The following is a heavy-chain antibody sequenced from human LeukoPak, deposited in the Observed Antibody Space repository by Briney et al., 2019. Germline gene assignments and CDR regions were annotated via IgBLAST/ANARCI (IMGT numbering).Heavy chain of an antibody. D-gene: IGHD2-2*01. CDR3: AEGCSTYYYGMGV. Sequence: SETLSLTCTVSGGSISSGGYYWSWLRQHPGKGLEWIGYIYYSGSTYYNPSLKSRVTISVDTSKNQFSLKLSSVTAADTAVYYWAEGCSTYYYGMGVWGQGTTVTVSS. V-gene: IGHV4-31*03. CDR2: IYYSGST. CDR1: GGSISSGGYY. J-gene: IGHJ6*02.